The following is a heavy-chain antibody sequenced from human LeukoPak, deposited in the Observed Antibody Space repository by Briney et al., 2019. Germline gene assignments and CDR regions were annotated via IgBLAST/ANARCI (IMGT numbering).Heavy chain of an antibody. J-gene: IGHJ3*02. CDR1: GFTFSSYG. CDR2: IRYDGSNK. V-gene: IGHV3-30*02. Sequence: GGSLRLSCAASGFTFSSYGMHWVRQAPGKGLEWVAFIRYDGSNKYYADSVKGRFTISRDNSKNTLYLQMNSLRAEDTAAYYCAKDGSGFWSGYYYWATHRTAFDIWGQGTMVTVSS. D-gene: IGHD3-3*01. CDR3: AKDGSGFWSGYYYWATHRTAFDI.